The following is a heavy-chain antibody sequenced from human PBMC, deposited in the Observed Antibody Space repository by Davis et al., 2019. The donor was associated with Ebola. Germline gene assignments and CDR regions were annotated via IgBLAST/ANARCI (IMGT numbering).Heavy chain of an antibody. V-gene: IGHV1-18*01. Sequence: ASVKVSCKASGYTFTNYGITWLRHAPGQGLEWMGWISAYNGDTIFAQNLQGRVTMTTDTSTTTAYMELRSLGSDDTAFYYCARGRATILISNYYYGMDVWGQGTAVTVSS. CDR3: ARGRATILISNYYYGMDV. D-gene: IGHD3-16*01. J-gene: IGHJ6*02. CDR2: ISAYNGDT. CDR1: GYTFTNYG.